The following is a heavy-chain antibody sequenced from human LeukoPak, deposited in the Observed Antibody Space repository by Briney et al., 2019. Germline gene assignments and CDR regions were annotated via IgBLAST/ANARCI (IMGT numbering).Heavy chain of an antibody. CDR2: MSSSGGST. CDR1: GXTFSSYA. D-gene: IGHD2-15*01. CDR3: AKALPIYYFDY. Sequence: GGSLRLSCAASGXTFSSYAMSWVRQAPGKGLEWVSAMSSSGGSTYYADSVKGRFSISRDNSKNTLHLQVNSLRAEDTAVYYCAKALPIYYFDYWGQGTLVTVSS. V-gene: IGHV3-23*01. J-gene: IGHJ4*02.